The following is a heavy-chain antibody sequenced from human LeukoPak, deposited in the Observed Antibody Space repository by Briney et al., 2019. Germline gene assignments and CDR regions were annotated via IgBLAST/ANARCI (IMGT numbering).Heavy chain of an antibody. Sequence: SETLSLTCAVYGGSFSGYYWSWIRQPPGKGLEWIGEINHSGSTNYNPSLKSRVTISVGTSKNQFSLKLSSVTAADTAVYYCARGTFYDFWSGYYSRYYFDYWGQGTLVTVSS. V-gene: IGHV4-34*01. CDR3: ARGTFYDFWSGYYSRYYFDY. CDR2: INHSGST. D-gene: IGHD3-3*01. J-gene: IGHJ4*02. CDR1: GGSFSGYY.